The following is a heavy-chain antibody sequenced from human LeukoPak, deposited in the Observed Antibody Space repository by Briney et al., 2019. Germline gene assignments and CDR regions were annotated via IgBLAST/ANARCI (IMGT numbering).Heavy chain of an antibody. D-gene: IGHD3-10*01. V-gene: IGHV4-34*01. CDR3: ARGLYGPDY. CDR2: INHSGST. Sequence: PSETLSLTCAVYGGSFSGYYWSWIRQPPGKGLEWIGEINHSGSTNYNPSLKSRVTILVDTSKNQFSLKLSSVTAADTAVYYCARGLYGPDYWGQGTLVTVSS. J-gene: IGHJ4*02. CDR1: GGSFSGYY.